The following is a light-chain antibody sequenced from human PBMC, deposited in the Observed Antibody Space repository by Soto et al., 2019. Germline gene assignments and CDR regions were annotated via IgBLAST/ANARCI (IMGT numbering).Light chain of an antibody. CDR3: QQRSNWPGREYT. CDR1: QSVSSY. CDR2: DAS. J-gene: IGKJ2*01. V-gene: IGKV3-11*01. Sequence: EIVLTQSPATLSLSPGERATLSCRASQSVSSYLAWYQQKPGQAPRLLIYDASNRATGIPARFSGSGSGTDFTHTISSLEPEDFAVYYCQQRSNWPGREYTFGQGTKLEIK.